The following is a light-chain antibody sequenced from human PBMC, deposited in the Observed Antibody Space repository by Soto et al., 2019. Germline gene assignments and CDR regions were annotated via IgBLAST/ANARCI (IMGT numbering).Light chain of an antibody. V-gene: IGKV1-5*03. J-gene: IGKJ1*01. Sequence: DIQMTQSPSTLSASVGDRVTITCRASQSVSGWLAWYQHKPGKAPKLLIYQAFSLETGAPSRFSGSGYGTEFTLTISGLQPDDFATYYCQQYNSYWTFGQGTKV. CDR3: QQYNSYWT. CDR1: QSVSGW. CDR2: QAF.